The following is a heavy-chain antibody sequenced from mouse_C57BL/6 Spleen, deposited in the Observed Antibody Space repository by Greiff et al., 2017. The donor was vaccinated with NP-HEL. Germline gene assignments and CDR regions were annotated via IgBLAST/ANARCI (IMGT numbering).Heavy chain of an antibody. CDR2: IHPNSGST. CDR3: ARWRLVATDYWYFDV. CDR1: GYTFTSYW. D-gene: IGHD1-1*01. V-gene: IGHV1-64*01. J-gene: IGHJ1*03. Sequence: VQLQQSGAELVKPGASVKLSCKASGYTFTSYWMHWVKQRPGQGLEWIGMIHPNSGSTNYNEKFKSKATLTVDKSSSTAYMQLSSLTSEDSAVYYCARWRLVATDYWYFDVWGTGTTVTVSS.